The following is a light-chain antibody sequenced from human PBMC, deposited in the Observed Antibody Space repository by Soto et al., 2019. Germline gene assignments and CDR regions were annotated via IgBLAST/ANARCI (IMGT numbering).Light chain of an antibody. CDR3: KQYFSTPLT. Sequence: DIVMTQSPDSLAVSLGERATINCKSSQSVLYSSNNKNYLTWYQQKPGQPPKLLISWAYTRESGVPDRFSGSGSGTDFTLTIRSLQAEDVAVYYCKQYFSTPLTFGGGTKVDIK. V-gene: IGKV4-1*01. CDR2: WAY. J-gene: IGKJ4*01. CDR1: QSVLYSSNNKNY.